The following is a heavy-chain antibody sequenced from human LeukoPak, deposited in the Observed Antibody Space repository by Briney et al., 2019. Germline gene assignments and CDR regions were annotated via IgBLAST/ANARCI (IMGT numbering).Heavy chain of an antibody. V-gene: IGHV3-23*01. Sequence: GGSLRLSCAASGFTFSSYAMSWVRQAPGKGLEWVSAISASGGSTYYADSVKGRFSISRDNAKNSLFLQMNSLRAEDTAVYYCARGYLHYWGQGILVTVSS. J-gene: IGHJ4*02. CDR1: GFTFSSYA. CDR3: ARGYLHY. CDR2: ISASGGST.